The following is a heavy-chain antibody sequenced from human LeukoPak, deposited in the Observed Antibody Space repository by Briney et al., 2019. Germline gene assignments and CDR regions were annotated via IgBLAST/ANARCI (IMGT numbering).Heavy chain of an antibody. V-gene: IGHV4-61*02. CDR2: IYTSGST. J-gene: IGHJ4*02. D-gene: IGHD3-16*02. CDR1: GGSISSGSYY. Sequence: SETLSLTCPVSGGSISSGSYYWSWIRQPAGKGLEWIGRIYTSGSTNYNPSLKSRVTISVDTSKNQFSLKLSSVTAADTAVYYCAREDIYDYVWGSYRLHWGQGTLVTVSS. CDR3: AREDIYDYVWGSYRLH.